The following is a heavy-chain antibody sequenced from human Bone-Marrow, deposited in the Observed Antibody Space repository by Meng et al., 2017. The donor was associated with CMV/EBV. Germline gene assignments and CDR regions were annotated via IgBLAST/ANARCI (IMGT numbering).Heavy chain of an antibody. D-gene: IGHD6-6*01. CDR1: GGSISSSSYY. J-gene: IGHJ5*02. CDR3: ARGRGRRVNWFDP. V-gene: IGHV4-39*07. CDR2: IYYSGST. Sequence: ESLKISCTVSGGSISSSSYYWGWIRQPPGKGLEWIGSIYYSGSTYYNPSLKSRVTISVDTSKNQFSLKLSSVTAADTAVYYCARGRGRRVNWFDPWGQGTLVTVSS.